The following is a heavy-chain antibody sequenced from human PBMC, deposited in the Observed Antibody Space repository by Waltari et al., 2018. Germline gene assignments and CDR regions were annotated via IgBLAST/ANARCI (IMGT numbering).Heavy chain of an antibody. CDR3: ARLSGRNAFDI. J-gene: IGHJ3*02. CDR2: IYHRGST. D-gene: IGHD1-26*01. Sequence: QVQLQESGPGLVKPSETLSLTCAVSGYSISSGYYWGWIRQPQGKGLEWIGSIYHRGSTYYNPTLKSRVTIAVDTSKNQVSLKLSSVTAADTAVYYCARLSGRNAFDIWGQGTMVTVSS. V-gene: IGHV4-38-2*01. CDR1: GYSISSGYY.